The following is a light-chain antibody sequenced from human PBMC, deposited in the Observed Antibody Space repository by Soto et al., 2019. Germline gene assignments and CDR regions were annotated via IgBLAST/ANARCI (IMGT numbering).Light chain of an antibody. Sequence: IQMTQSPSTLSASVGDRVTITCRASQSISSWLAWYQQKPGKAPKLLIYDASSLESGVPSRFSGSGSGTEFTLTISSLQPDDFATYYCQQYNSYSLWTFGQGTKADIK. CDR1: QSISSW. CDR3: QQYNSYSLWT. CDR2: DAS. J-gene: IGKJ1*01. V-gene: IGKV1-5*01.